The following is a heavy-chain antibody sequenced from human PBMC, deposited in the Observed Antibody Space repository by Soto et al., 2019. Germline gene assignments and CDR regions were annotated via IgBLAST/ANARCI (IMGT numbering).Heavy chain of an antibody. Sequence: GESLQISCKDSGYSFTSYWIGWVRQMPGKGLEWMGIIYPGDSDTRYSPSFQGQVTISADKSISTAYLQWSSLKASDTAMYYCARPGYGSGSFYLAEIAYWGQGTLVIVSS. CDR2: IYPGDSDT. J-gene: IGHJ4*02. V-gene: IGHV5-51*01. D-gene: IGHD3-10*01. CDR1: GYSFTSYW. CDR3: ARPGYGSGSFYLAEIAY.